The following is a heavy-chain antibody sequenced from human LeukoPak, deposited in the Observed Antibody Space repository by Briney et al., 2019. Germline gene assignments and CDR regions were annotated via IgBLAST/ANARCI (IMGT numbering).Heavy chain of an antibody. D-gene: IGHD3-10*01. J-gene: IGHJ4*02. V-gene: IGHV3-23*01. CDR2: ISGSGGST. Sequence: GGSLRLSCAASGLTFSSYAMSWVRQAPGKGLEWVSAISGSGGSTYYADSVKGRFTISRDNSKNTLYLQMNSLRAEDTAVYYCAKDPSYSTMVRGVISFDHWGQGTLVTVSS. CDR1: GLTFSSYA. CDR3: AKDPSYSTMVRGVISFDH.